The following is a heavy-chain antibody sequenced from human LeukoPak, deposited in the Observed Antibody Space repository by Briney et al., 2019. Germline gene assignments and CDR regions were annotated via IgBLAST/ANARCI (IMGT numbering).Heavy chain of an antibody. CDR3: ARWYCSTTTCYYLDH. CDR2: VYYSGNT. D-gene: IGHD2-2*01. J-gene: IGHJ4*02. Sequence: SETLSLTCTVSGGSISSYYWSWIRQPPGRGLEYIGHVYYSGNTDYNPSLKSRVTMSVDTSKNQFSLRLNSVTAADKAVYYCARWYCSTTTCYYLDHWGQGTLVTVSS. V-gene: IGHV4-59*01. CDR1: GGSISSYY.